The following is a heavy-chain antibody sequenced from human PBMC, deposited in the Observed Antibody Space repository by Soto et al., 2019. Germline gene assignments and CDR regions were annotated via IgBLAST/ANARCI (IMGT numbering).Heavy chain of an antibody. CDR3: ARDYDFWSGYFTRRRYYGMDV. D-gene: IGHD3-3*01. J-gene: IGHJ6*02. CDR1: GYTFTSYD. V-gene: IGHV1-8*01. CDR2: MNPNSGNT. Sequence: ASVKVSCKASGYTFTSYDINWGRQATGQGLEWMGWMNPNSGNTGYAQKFQGRVTMTRNTSISTAYMELSSLRSEDTAVYYCARDYDFWSGYFTRRRYYGMDVWGQGTTVTVSS.